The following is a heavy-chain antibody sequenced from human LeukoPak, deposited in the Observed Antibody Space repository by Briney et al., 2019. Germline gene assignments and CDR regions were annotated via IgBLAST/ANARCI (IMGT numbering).Heavy chain of an antibody. Sequence: SETLSLTCTVSGGSISSYYWSWIRQPPGKGLEWIGYIYYSGSTNYNPSLKSRVTISVDTSKNQFSLKLSSVTAADTAVYYCARVPYSRGWLNFDYWGQGTLVTVSS. J-gene: IGHJ4*02. D-gene: IGHD6-19*01. CDR1: GGSISSYY. V-gene: IGHV4-59*01. CDR3: ARVPYSRGWLNFDY. CDR2: IYYSGST.